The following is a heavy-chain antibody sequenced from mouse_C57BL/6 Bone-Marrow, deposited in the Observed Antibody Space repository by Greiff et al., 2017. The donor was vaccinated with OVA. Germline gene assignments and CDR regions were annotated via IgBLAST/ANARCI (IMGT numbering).Heavy chain of an antibody. CDR2: IYPGSGST. V-gene: IGHV1-55*01. Sequence: QVHVKQPGAELVKPGALVKTFCKASGYTLTSYRITRVKQRPGQGPEWIGDIYPGSGSTNYNEKFKSKATLAVDTSSSTAYMQLSSLTSEDAAVYYCARWYYWFAYWGQGTLVTVSA. CDR1: GYTLTSYR. D-gene: IGHD1-1*01. J-gene: IGHJ3*01. CDR3: ARWYYWFAY.